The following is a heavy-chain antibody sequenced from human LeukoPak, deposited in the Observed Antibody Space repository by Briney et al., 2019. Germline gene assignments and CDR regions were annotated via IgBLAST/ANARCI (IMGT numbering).Heavy chain of an antibody. D-gene: IGHD6-6*01. CDR1: GGSISTYY. CDR2: VYHSGST. J-gene: IGHJ1*01. Sequence: SETLSLACTVSGGSISTYYWNWIRQPPGKGLEWIGYVYHSGSTNYNPSLQSRVTISVDTSKNQFSLNLNSVTAADTAVYYCARGGAARLHFQNWGQGTLVTVSS. V-gene: IGHV4-59*01. CDR3: ARGGAARLHFQN.